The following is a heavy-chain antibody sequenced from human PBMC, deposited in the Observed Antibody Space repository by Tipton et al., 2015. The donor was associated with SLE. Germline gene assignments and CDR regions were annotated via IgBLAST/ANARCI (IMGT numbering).Heavy chain of an antibody. CDR1: GFTLETYG. CDR3: VRDGNYGFWSGYTYYFDY. Sequence: SLRLSCAASGFTLETYGLNWLRQAPGKGLEWVSYISGRSTTIYYADSVKGRFTISRDNAKKSLFLQMNSLRAEDTAVYYCVRDGNYGFWSGYTYYFDYWGQGTLVTVSS. J-gene: IGHJ4*02. D-gene: IGHD3-3*01. CDR2: ISGRSTTI. V-gene: IGHV3-48*01.